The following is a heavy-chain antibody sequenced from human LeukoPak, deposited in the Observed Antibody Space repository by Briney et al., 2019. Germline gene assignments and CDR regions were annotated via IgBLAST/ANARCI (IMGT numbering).Heavy chain of an antibody. J-gene: IGHJ4*02. Sequence: ASVTLSLTSSGYAFTGCYMRWDRDGPGQGLEWMGGINPNSGCTNYAQKFQGRVTMTRDTSISTAYMELSRLRPDDTDVYYCARGYSSGWYGDYFDYWGQGTLVTVSS. CDR1: GYAFTGCY. CDR2: INPNSGCT. CDR3: ARGYSSGWYGDYFDY. V-gene: IGHV1-2*02. D-gene: IGHD6-19*01.